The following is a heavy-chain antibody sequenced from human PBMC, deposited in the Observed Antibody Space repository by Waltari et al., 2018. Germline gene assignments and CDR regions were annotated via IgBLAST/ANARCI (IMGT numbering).Heavy chain of an antibody. D-gene: IGHD2-15*01. CDR1: GFTFGDYA. J-gene: IGHJ6*02. CDR3: TRGSPGRAAQCDV. V-gene: IGHV3-49*03. CDR2: SRSKAYGGTT. Sequence: EVQLVESGGGLVQPGRSLRLSCTASGFTFGDYALSWFRRAAGKGLEWVGFSRSKAYGGTTEYAASVKGRFTIPRDDSKSIAYLQMNSLKTEDTAVYYCTRGSPGRAAQCDVWGQGTTVTVSS.